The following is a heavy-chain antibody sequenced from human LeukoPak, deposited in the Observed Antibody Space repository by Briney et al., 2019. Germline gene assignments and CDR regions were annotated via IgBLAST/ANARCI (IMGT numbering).Heavy chain of an antibody. D-gene: IGHD1-26*01. Sequence: ASVKVSCKASGGTFSSYAISWVRQAPGQGLEWMGRIIPILGIASYAQKFQGRVTITADKSTSTAYMELSSLRSEDTAVYYCARDFLATHNWFDPWGQGTLVTVSS. CDR1: GGTFSSYA. V-gene: IGHV1-69*04. J-gene: IGHJ5*02. CDR3: ARDFLATHNWFDP. CDR2: IIPILGIA.